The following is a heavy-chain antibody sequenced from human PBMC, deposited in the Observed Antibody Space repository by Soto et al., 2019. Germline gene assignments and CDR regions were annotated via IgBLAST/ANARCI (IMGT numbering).Heavy chain of an antibody. CDR2: IYPGDSDT. D-gene: IGHD3-10*01. CDR1: GYSFSHYW. J-gene: IGHJ4*02. Sequence: GESLKISCQGSGYSFSHYWIAWVRQMPGKGLEWMGIIYPGDSDTRYSPSFQGQVTISADRSISTAYLQWSSLKASDTAMYYCARQFGSGFYFFVYWGQGSLVIVSS. CDR3: ARQFGSGFYFFVY. V-gene: IGHV5-51*01.